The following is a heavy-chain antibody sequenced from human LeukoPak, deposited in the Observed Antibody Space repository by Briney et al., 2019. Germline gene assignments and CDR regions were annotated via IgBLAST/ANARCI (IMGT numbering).Heavy chain of an antibody. D-gene: IGHD3-9*01. Sequence: PSETLSLTCTVSGGSLSSYYWSWIRQPPGKGLEWIGYIYYSGSTNYNPSLKSRVTISVDTSKNQFSLKLSSVTAADTAVYYCARHVRDYDILTGYYTSWFDPWGQGTLVTVSS. V-gene: IGHV4-59*08. J-gene: IGHJ5*02. CDR3: ARHVRDYDILTGYYTSWFDP. CDR2: IYYSGST. CDR1: GGSLSSYY.